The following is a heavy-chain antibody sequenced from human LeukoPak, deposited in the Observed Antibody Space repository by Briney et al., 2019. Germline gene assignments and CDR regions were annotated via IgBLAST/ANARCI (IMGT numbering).Heavy chain of an antibody. D-gene: IGHD6-19*01. Sequence: SETLSLTCTVSGYPIRSGYYWGWIRQPPGKGLEWIGTIYHSGSTYYNPSLKSRVTISMGTSNNQFSLRLNSATAADTAVYYCARMDSLTVAGPAGYWGQGTLVTVSS. CDR3: ARMDSLTVAGPAGY. CDR2: IYHSGST. V-gene: IGHV4-38-2*02. CDR1: GYPIRSGYY. J-gene: IGHJ4*02.